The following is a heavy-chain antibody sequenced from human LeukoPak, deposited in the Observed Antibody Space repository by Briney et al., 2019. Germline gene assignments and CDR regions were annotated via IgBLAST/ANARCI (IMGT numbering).Heavy chain of an antibody. Sequence: SETLSLTCTVSGGPINNYYWSWIRQPAGKGLEWIGRIYSSGGTNYNPSLKSRVTMSVDTSKNLFSLKLSSVTAADTAVYYCARDPSAVAGFFDYWGQGTLATVSS. CDR3: ARDPSAVAGFFDY. CDR1: GGPINNYY. V-gene: IGHV4-4*07. D-gene: IGHD6-19*01. CDR2: IYSSGGT. J-gene: IGHJ4*02.